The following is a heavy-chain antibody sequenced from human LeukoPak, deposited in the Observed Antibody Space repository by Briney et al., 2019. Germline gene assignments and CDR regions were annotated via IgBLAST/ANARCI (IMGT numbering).Heavy chain of an antibody. J-gene: IGHJ4*02. CDR1: GYTFTSYD. Sequence: GASVKVSCKASGYTFTSYDINWVRQATGQGLEWMGWMNPNSGDTGYAQKFQGRVTIIRDTSISTAYMELSSLTSEDTAVYYCARGDGGSSSLAYWGQGTLVTVSA. CDR3: ARGDGGSSSLAY. CDR2: MNPNSGDT. V-gene: IGHV1-8*03. D-gene: IGHD6-6*01.